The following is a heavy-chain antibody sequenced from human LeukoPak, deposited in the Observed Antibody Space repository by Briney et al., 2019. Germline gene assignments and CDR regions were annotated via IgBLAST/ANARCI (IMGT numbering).Heavy chain of an antibody. CDR2: ISGSGGST. CDR1: GFTFSSYA. Sequence: GSLRLSCAASGFTFSSYAMSWVRQAPGKGLEWVSAISGSGGSTYYADSVKGRFTISRDNSKNTLYLQMNSLRAEDTAVYYCAKLPYCSSTSCLPHFDYWGQGTLVTVSS. D-gene: IGHD2-2*01. J-gene: IGHJ4*02. CDR3: AKLPYCSSTSCLPHFDY. V-gene: IGHV3-23*01.